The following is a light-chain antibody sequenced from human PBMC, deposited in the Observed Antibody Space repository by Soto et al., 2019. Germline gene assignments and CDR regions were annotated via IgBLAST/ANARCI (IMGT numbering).Light chain of an antibody. CDR3: AAWDDSLRGLE. V-gene: IGLV1-44*01. CDR1: SSNIGSNT. Sequence: QSVLTQPPSASGTPGQMVTISCSGSSSNIGSNTVNWYQQLPGMAPKLLIYNNSQRPSGVPDRFSGSKSGTSASRAISGLQSEDEADYYCAAWDDSLRGLEFGGGTKLTVL. CDR2: NNS. J-gene: IGLJ2*01.